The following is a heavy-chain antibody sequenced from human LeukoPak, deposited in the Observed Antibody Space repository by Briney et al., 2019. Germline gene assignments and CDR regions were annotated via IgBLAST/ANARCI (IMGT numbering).Heavy chain of an antibody. D-gene: IGHD4/OR15-4a*01. CDR2: VTNSGNTT. CDR3: ARHRNFGANFAIDY. J-gene: IGHJ4*02. V-gene: IGHV3-23*01. Sequence: GGSLRLSCAASGFAFSDFAMSWVRQAPGKGLEWVSAVTNSGNTTYYADSVKGRFTISKDNAKSTLHLQLNSLRAEDTAIYLCARHRNFGANFAIDYWGQGTLVTVSS. CDR1: GFAFSDFA.